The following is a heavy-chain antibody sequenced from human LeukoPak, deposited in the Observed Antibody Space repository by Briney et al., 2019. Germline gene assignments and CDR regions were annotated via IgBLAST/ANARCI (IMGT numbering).Heavy chain of an antibody. CDR2: ISYDGSNK. CDR3: AKDREAPRGFWSGPYSRDYYYYYGMDV. J-gene: IGHJ6*02. Sequence: GGSLRLSCAASGFTFSSYGMHWVRQAPGKGLEWVAVISYDGSNKYYADSVKGRFTISRDNSKNTLYLQMNSLRAEDTAVYYCAKDREAPRGFWSGPYSRDYYYYYGMDVWGQGTTVTVSS. D-gene: IGHD3-3*01. CDR1: GFTFSSYG. V-gene: IGHV3-30*18.